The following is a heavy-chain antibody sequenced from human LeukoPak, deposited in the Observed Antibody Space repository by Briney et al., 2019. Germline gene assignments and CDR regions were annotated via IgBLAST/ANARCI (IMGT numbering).Heavy chain of an antibody. D-gene: IGHD3-10*01. J-gene: IGHJ4*02. CDR2: INWNGDST. V-gene: IGHV3-20*04. Sequence: GGSLRLSCAASGFTFDDYGMNWVRQAPGKGLEWVSGINWNGDSTGYADSVKGRLTISRDNAKNSLYLQTNSLRAEDTALYYCARVGVDGSGSYYNGGLDYWGQGTLVTVSS. CDR3: ARVGVDGSGSYYNGGLDY. CDR1: GFTFDDYG.